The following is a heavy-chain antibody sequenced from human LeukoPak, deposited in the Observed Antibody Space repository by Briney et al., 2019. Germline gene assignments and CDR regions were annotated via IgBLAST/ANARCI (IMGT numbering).Heavy chain of an antibody. Sequence: PSETLSLTCIVSGYSISSDYFWGLVRQPPGKGLEWIVSIFHSGSVYYNPSLKSRVTISVDPSKNRFSLKLTSVTAADTAVYYCARVVASTSIDSWGQGTLVTVSS. J-gene: IGHJ4*02. CDR3: ARVVASTSIDS. V-gene: IGHV4-38-2*02. D-gene: IGHD2-15*01. CDR2: IFHSGSV. CDR1: GYSISSDYF.